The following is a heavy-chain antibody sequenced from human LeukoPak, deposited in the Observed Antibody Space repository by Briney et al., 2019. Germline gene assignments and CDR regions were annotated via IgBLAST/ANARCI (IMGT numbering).Heavy chain of an antibody. CDR1: GFTFSSYG. CDR2: IWYDGSNE. CDR3: ARNVYNFDY. Sequence: GRSLRLSCAASGFTFSSYGMHWVRQAPGKGLEWVAVIWYDGSNEYYADSVKGRFTISRDNSKNTLYLQMSSLRAEDTAVYYCARNVYNFDYWGQGTLVTVSS. V-gene: IGHV3-33*01. D-gene: IGHD3-10*02. J-gene: IGHJ4*02.